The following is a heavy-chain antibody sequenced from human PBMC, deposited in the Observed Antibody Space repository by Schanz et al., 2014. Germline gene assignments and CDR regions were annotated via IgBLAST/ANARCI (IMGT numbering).Heavy chain of an antibody. CDR3: ARVTTGYDS. CDR1: GNTFTGYY. CDR2: INPNSGGT. Sequence: QVQLVQSGAEVKKPGASVKVSCKASGNTFTGYYMHWVRQAPGKGLEWMGWINPNSGGTNYAQKFQGWVTMTRDTSSSTVYMQLSSQTSDDTAIYYCARVTTGYDSWGQGTLVTVSS. D-gene: IGHD5-12*01. V-gene: IGHV1-2*04. J-gene: IGHJ4*02.